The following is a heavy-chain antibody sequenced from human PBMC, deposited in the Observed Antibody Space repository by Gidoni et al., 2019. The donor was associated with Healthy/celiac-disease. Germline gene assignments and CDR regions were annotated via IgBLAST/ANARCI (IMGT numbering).Heavy chain of an antibody. CDR2: GSGGST. J-gene: IGHJ4*02. D-gene: IGHD6-13*01. Sequence: GSGGSTYYADSVKGRFTISRDNSKNTLYLQMNSLRAEDTAVYYCAKVGTGGSSWLRIFYYFDYWGQGTLVTVSS. CDR3: AKVGTGGSSWLRIFYYFDY. V-gene: IGHV3-23*01.